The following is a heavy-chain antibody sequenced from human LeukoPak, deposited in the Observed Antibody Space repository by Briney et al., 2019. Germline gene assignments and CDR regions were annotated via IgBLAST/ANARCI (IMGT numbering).Heavy chain of an antibody. CDR1: GFTFSSYS. CDR2: ISSSSSTI. J-gene: IGHJ4*02. CDR3: ARDTRAGYSSSWYLN. D-gene: IGHD6-13*01. Sequence: GGSLRLSCAASGFTFSSYSMNWVRQAPGKGLEWVSYISSSSSTIYYADSVKGRFTISRDNAKNSLYLQMNSLRAEDTAVYYCARDTRAGYSSSWYLNWGQGTLVTVSS. V-gene: IGHV3-48*01.